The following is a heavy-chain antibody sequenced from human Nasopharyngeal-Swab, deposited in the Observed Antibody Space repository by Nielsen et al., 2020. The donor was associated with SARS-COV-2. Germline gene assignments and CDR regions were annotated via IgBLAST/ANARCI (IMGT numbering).Heavy chain of an antibody. CDR3: ARASLRDGTNHRRLLYYYYYMDV. CDR2: IIPIFGTA. V-gene: IGHV1-69*13. D-gene: IGHD1/OR15-1a*01. Sequence: SSVKVSCKASVCTFISYAIIWVRQAPGQGLEWMGRIIPIFGTANYAQKFQGRITITADESTSTAYMELSSLRSEDTAVYYCARASLRDGTNHRRLLYYYYYMDVWGKGTTVTVSS. J-gene: IGHJ6*03. CDR1: VCTFISYA.